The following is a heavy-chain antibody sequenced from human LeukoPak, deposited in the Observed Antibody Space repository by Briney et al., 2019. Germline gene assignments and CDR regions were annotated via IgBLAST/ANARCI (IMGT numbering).Heavy chain of an antibody. CDR3: TTDAGNEIFDY. J-gene: IGHJ4*02. CDR1: GFTFSSYW. V-gene: IGHV3-74*01. D-gene: IGHD2-8*01. CDR2: INSDGSST. Sequence: GGSLRLSCAASGFTFSSYWMHWVRQVPGKGLVWVSHINSDGSSTTYADSVKGRFTISRDNAKNTLYLQMNSLRAEDTAVYYCTTDAGNEIFDYWGQGTLVTVSS.